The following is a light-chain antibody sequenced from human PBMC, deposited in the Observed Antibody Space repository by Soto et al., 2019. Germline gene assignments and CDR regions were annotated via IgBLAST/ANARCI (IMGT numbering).Light chain of an antibody. Sequence: QSALTQPPSASGSPGQSVTISCTGTSSDVGGYNYVSWYQQYPGRAPKLMIYEVTKRPSGFPDRFSGSKSGNTASLTVSGLQAEDEADYYCSSYAASNNFSFVFVGGTKLTVL. CDR2: EVT. J-gene: IGLJ3*02. V-gene: IGLV2-8*01. CDR3: SSYAASNNFSFV. CDR1: SSDVGGYNY.